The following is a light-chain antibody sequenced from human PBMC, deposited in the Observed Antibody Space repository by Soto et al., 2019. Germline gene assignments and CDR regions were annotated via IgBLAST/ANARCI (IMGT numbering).Light chain of an antibody. CDR2: EGI. V-gene: IGLV2-23*01. CDR3: CSYAGSGTANYV. J-gene: IGLJ1*01. Sequence: QCVLAQPASVSGSPGQSITISCTGTSSDIGTYNLVSWYQHYPGKAPKLMIYEGIKRPSGVSNRFSGSKSGNTAFLTISGLQAEDEADYYCCSYAGSGTANYVFGSGTKVTVL. CDR1: SSDIGTYNL.